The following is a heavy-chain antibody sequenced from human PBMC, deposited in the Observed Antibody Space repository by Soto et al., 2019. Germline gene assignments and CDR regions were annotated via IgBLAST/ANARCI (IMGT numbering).Heavy chain of an antibody. D-gene: IGHD2-2*01. J-gene: IGHJ5*02. V-gene: IGHV4-30-4*01. CDR1: GDSISSGDYY. CDR3: ARGRAVLVPAPFDP. CDR2: IYYSGTT. Sequence: SETLSLTCTVSGDSISSGDYYWSWVRQSPGKGLEWIGCIYYSGTTYYNPSLETRLTMSVDTSKNQFSLRLSSVTAADTAMYFCARGRAVLVPAPFDPWGQGTLVTVSS.